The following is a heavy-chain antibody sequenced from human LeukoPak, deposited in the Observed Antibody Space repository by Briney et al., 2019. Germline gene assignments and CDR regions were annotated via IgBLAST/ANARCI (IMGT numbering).Heavy chain of an antibody. D-gene: IGHD2-2*01. CDR2: FDPEDGET. Sequence: ASVKVSCKVSGYTLTELSMHWVRQAPGKGLEWMGGFDPEDGETIYAQKFQGRVTMTEDTSTDTAYMELSSLRSEDTAVYYCARTLMRCSSTSCQRELAYWGQGTLVTVSS. V-gene: IGHV1-24*01. CDR1: GYTLTELS. CDR3: ARTLMRCSSTSCQRELAY. J-gene: IGHJ4*02.